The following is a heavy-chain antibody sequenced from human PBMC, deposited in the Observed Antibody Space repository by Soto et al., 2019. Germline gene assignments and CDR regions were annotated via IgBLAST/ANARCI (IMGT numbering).Heavy chain of an antibody. J-gene: IGHJ5*02. CDR2: IYYTGNT. CDR3: ARYDAESGSHKLDP. Sequence: QVQLQESGPGVVKPSDTLSVTCTVSGGSVSSRSHFWRWIRQHPGGGLQWIGYIYYTGNTNYSPSLKSRATLSVDTSRNQFSLRLTSVTAADTAIYYCARYDAESGSHKLDPWGQGTLVTVSS. CDR1: GGSVSSRSHF. V-gene: IGHV4-61*01. D-gene: IGHD5-12*01.